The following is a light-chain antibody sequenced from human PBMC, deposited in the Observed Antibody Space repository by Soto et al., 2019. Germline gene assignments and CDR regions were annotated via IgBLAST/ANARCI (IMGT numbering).Light chain of an antibody. CDR2: GAS. Sequence: EVVLTQSPGTLSLSPGETATLSCRASQSVNSISLAWYQQKPGQAPRLLIYGASSRATGFPARFSGSGSGTDFTLTISRLEPEDFAVYYCQQYGSSPFTFGQGTKLEIK. V-gene: IGKV3-20*01. CDR3: QQYGSSPFT. J-gene: IGKJ2*01. CDR1: QSVNSIS.